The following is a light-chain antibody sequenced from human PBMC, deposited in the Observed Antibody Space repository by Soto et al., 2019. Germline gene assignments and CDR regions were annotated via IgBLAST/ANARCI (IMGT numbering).Light chain of an antibody. V-gene: IGKV3D-20*02. Sequence: EIVLTQSPGTLSLSPGERATLSCRASQSVSNNYLAWYQQKPGQAPRLLIYGASNRATGIPDRFSGSGSGTDFTLTISRLEPEDFAVYYCQQRSNWLAITFGQGTRLENK. CDR3: QQRSNWLAIT. CDR1: QSVSNNY. J-gene: IGKJ5*01. CDR2: GAS.